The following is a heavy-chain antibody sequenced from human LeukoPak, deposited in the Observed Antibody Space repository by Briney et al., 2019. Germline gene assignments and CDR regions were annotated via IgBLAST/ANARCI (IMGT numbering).Heavy chain of an antibody. Sequence: ASVKVSCKASGYTFTGYYPHWVRQAPGQELEWMGWLSPNSGDTKFAQKFQGRVTMTRDTSISSAYMELSSLTSDDTAVYYCARATDISSWYLAYWGQGSLVTVSS. J-gene: IGHJ4*02. CDR3: ARATDISSWYLAY. CDR2: LSPNSGDT. CDR1: GYTFTGYY. D-gene: IGHD6-13*01. V-gene: IGHV1-2*02.